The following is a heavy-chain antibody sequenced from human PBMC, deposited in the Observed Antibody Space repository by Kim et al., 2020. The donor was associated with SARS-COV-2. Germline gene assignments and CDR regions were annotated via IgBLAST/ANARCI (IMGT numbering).Heavy chain of an antibody. Sequence: SETLSLTCTVSGGSISSYYWSWIRQPPGKGLEWIGYIYYSGSTNYNPSLKSRVTISVDTSKNQFSLKLSSVTAADTAVYYCARRQNYCSGGSCYFFDYWG. J-gene: IGHJ4*01. CDR2: IYYSGST. CDR3: ARRQNYCSGGSCYFFDY. V-gene: IGHV4-59*08. D-gene: IGHD2-15*01. CDR1: GGSISSYY.